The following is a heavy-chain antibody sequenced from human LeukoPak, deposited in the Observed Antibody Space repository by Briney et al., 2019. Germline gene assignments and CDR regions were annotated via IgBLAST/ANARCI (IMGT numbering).Heavy chain of an antibody. CDR3: ARGSHYYDSSGYFVY. J-gene: IGHJ4*02. CDR1: GGTFSSYA. Sequence: SVKVSCKASGGTFSSYAISWVRQAPGQGLEWMGGIIPIFGTANYAQKFQGRVTITADESTSTAYMELSSLRSEDTAVYYCARGSHYYDSSGYFVYWGQGTLVTVSS. CDR2: IIPIFGTA. D-gene: IGHD3-22*01. V-gene: IGHV1-69*01.